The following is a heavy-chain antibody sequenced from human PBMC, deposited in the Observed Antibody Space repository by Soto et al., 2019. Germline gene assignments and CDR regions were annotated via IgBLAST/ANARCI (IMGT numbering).Heavy chain of an antibody. J-gene: IGHJ4*02. CDR1: GITLSSYA. CDR2: ISVSGGTT. CDR3: TKGGYSYVHIDY. Sequence: EVQLLESGGGLVQPGGSLRLSCAASGITLSSYAMSWVRQAPGKGLEWVSGISVSGGTTYYADSVKGRFTIARDNSKSTVFLQMNSLRAEDTAVYYCTKGGYSYVHIDYWGQGTLVTVPS. V-gene: IGHV3-23*01. D-gene: IGHD5-18*01.